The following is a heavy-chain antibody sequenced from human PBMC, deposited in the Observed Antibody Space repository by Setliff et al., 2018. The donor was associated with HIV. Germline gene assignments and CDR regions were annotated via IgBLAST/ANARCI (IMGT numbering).Heavy chain of an antibody. CDR1: GGTFSSYA. V-gene: IGHV1-69*05. CDR2: IIPIFGTA. Sequence: SVKVSCKASGGTFSSYAISWVRQAPGQGLEWMGGIIPIFGTANYAQKFQGRVTMTTDTSTSTAYMELRSLRSDDTAVYYCAREARGGYFDYWGQGTLVTVSS. D-gene: IGHD2-15*01. CDR3: AREARGGYFDY. J-gene: IGHJ4*02.